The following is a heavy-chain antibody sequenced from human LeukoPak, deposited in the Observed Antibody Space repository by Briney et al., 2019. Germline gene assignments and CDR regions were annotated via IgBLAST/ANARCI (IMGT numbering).Heavy chain of an antibody. Sequence: ASVKVSCKASGYTFTSYYMHWVRQAPGQGLEWMGIINPSGGSTSYAQKFQGRVTMTRDTSTSTVYMELSSLRSEDTAVYYCAREECVVTWTGNFDYWGQGTLVTVSS. CDR2: INPSGGST. CDR3: AREECVVTWTGNFDY. V-gene: IGHV1-46*01. CDR1: GYTFTSYY. D-gene: IGHD3/OR15-3a*01. J-gene: IGHJ4*02.